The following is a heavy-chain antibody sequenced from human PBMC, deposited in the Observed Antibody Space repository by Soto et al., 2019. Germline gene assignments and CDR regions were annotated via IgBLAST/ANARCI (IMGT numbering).Heavy chain of an antibody. CDR3: ARDEFGGAYDFWH. V-gene: IGHV3-66*01. D-gene: IGHD3-3*01. CDR2: ISDGGAT. CDR1: GFSVTNYF. J-gene: IGHJ4*02. Sequence: EVQLVDSGGGLVQPGGSLRLSCAASGFSVTNYFMAWVRQAPGKGPEWVSVISDGGATYYADSVKGRFTISRDSSKNTLYLQMNTLGAEDTAVYYCARDEFGGAYDFWHGGQGTLVIVSS.